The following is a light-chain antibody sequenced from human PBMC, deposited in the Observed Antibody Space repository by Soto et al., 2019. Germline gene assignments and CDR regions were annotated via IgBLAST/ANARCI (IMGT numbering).Light chain of an antibody. Sequence: DIEMTQSPSSLSASPGDRVTITCRASLNISRYLNWYQQKPGNAPKLLIYGASTLHSGVPSTFSGSGSETLFSLTINTLQPDDFATYWCQQSCASPWTFAQGTKVEVK. CDR3: QQSCASPWT. V-gene: IGKV1-39*01. CDR2: GAS. CDR1: LNISRY. J-gene: IGKJ1*01.